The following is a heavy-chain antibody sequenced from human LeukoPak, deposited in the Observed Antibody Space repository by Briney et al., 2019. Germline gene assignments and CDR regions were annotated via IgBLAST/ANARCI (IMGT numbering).Heavy chain of an antibody. CDR2: IIPIFGTA. J-gene: IGHJ4*02. CDR1: GGTFSSYA. V-gene: IGHV1-69*13. CDR3: ARARGIVAVRFDY. Sequence: SVKVSCKASGGTFSSYAISWVRQAPGQGLEWMGGIIPIFGTANYAQKFQGRVTITADESRSTAYMEVSSLRSEATAVYYCARARGIVAVRFDYWGQGTLVTVSS. D-gene: IGHD1-26*01.